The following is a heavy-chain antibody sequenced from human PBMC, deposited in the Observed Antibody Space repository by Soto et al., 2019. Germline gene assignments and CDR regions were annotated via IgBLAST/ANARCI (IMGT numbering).Heavy chain of an antibody. D-gene: IGHD3-22*01. CDR2: FDPEDGET. CDR3: ATAFDSSGYLYFDY. V-gene: IGHV1-24*01. J-gene: IGHJ4*02. CDR1: GYTLTELS. Sequence: ASVKVSCKVSGYTLTELSMHWVRQAPGKGLEWMGGFDPEDGETIYAQKFQGRVTMTEDTSTDTAYMELSSLRSEDTAVYYCATAFDSSGYLYFDYWGQGTLVTVSS.